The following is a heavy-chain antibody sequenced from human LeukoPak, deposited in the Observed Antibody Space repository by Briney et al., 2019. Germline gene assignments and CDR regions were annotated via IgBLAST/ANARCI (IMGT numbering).Heavy chain of an antibody. V-gene: IGHV3-66*03. CDR1: GFTVSSNS. CDR3: ARSAAVATAMGPTDY. CDR2: IYSDNT. Sequence: QPGGSLRLSCTVSGFTVSSNSMSWVRQAPGKGLEWVSFIYSDNTHYSDSVKGRFTISRDNSKNTLYLQMGSLRAEDMAVYYCARSAAVATAMGPTDYWGQGTLVTVSS. D-gene: IGHD5-18*01. J-gene: IGHJ4*02.